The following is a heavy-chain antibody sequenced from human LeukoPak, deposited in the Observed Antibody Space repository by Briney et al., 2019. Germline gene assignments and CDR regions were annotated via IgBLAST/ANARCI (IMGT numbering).Heavy chain of an antibody. CDR2: ISSTSNYI. J-gene: IGHJ4*02. Sequence: GGSLRLSCAASGFTFSSYSMNWVRQAPGTGLEWVSSISSTSNYIFYADSVKGRFTISRDNAKNSLYLQMNSLRDEHTAVYYCARDQSRGDYWGQGTLVTVSS. D-gene: IGHD3-16*01. CDR3: ARDQSRGDY. CDR1: GFTFSSYS. V-gene: IGHV3-21*01.